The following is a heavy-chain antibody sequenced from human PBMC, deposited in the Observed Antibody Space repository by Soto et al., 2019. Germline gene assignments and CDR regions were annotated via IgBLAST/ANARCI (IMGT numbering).Heavy chain of an antibody. D-gene: IGHD2-2*01. CDR2: IIPILGIA. CDR3: ARGPQQRLSSYYYMDV. J-gene: IGHJ6*03. CDR1: GGTFSSYT. V-gene: IGHV1-69*02. Sequence: ASVKVSCKASGGTFSSYTISWVRQAPGQGLEWMGRIIPILGIANYAQKFQGRVTFTADKSTSTAYMELSSLRSEDTAVYYCARGPQQRLSSYYYMDVWGKGTTVTVSS.